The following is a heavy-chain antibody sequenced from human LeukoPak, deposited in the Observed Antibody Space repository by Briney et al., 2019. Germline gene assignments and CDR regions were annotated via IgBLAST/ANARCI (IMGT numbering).Heavy chain of an antibody. CDR1: GGTFTSYA. CDR3: AREKADYFDY. Sequence: ASVEASCKASGGTFTSYAISWVRQAPGQGLEWMGRIIPIFGIANYAQKFQGRVTITADKSTSTAYMELSSLRSEDTAVYYCAREKADYFDYWGQGTLVTVSS. CDR2: IIPIFGIA. J-gene: IGHJ4*02. V-gene: IGHV1-69*04.